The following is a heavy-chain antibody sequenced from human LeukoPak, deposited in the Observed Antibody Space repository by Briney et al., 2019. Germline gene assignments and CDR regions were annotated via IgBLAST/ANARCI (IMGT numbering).Heavy chain of an antibody. V-gene: IGHV1-18*01. J-gene: IGHJ4*02. Sequence: GASVKVSCKASGYTFTSYGISWVRQAPGQGLEWMGWISAYNGNTNYAQKLQGRVTMTTDTSTSTAYMELRSLRAEDTAVYYCAKTRDIWSGYETNFGYWGQGTLVTVSS. CDR1: GYTFTSYG. CDR3: AKTRDIWSGYETNFGY. D-gene: IGHD5-12*01. CDR2: ISAYNGNT.